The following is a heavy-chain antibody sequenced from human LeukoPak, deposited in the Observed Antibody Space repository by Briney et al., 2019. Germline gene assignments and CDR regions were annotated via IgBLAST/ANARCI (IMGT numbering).Heavy chain of an antibody. CDR3: ARVVATTGSFDY. D-gene: IGHD1-1*01. CDR1: GYTFTSYA. CDR2: INAGNGNT. J-gene: IGHJ4*02. Sequence: ASVKVSCKASGYTFTSYAMHWVRQAPGQRLEWMGWINAGNGNTKYSQEFQGRVTITRDTSASTAYMELSSLRSEDMAVYYCARVVATTGSFDYWGQGTLVTVSS. V-gene: IGHV1-3*03.